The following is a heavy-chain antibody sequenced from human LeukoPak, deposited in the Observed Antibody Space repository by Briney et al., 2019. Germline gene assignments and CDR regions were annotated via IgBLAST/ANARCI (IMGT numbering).Heavy chain of an antibody. J-gene: IGHJ4*02. Sequence: KSSQTLSLTCAVSGGSISSDGYSWSWIRQPPGKGLEWIGYIYETGRAFYNESLKSRVTMSVDRSRNQFSLKLTSVTAADTAIYYCARGNDYKSTYFDKWGQGTLVTVSP. V-gene: IGHV4-30-2*02. CDR1: GGSISSDGYS. D-gene: IGHD5-12*01. CDR2: IYETGRA. CDR3: ARGNDYKSTYFDK.